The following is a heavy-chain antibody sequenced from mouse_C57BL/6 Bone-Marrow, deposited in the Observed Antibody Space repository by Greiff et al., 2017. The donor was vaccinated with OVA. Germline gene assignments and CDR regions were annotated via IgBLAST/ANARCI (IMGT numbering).Heavy chain of an antibody. D-gene: IGHD2-5*01. V-gene: IGHV3-6*01. CDR1: GYSITSGYY. CDR2: ISYDGSN. Sequence: EVHLVESGPGLVKPSQSLSLTCSATGYSITSGYYWNWIRQFPGNKLEWMGYISYDGSNNYNPSLKNRISITRDTSKNQFFLKLNSVTTEDTATYYCARNAYYSNYDYYAMDYWGQGTSVTVSS. CDR3: ARNAYYSNYDYYAMDY. J-gene: IGHJ4*01.